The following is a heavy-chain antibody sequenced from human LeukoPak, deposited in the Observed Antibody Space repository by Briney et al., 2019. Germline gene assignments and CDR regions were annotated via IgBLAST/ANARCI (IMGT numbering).Heavy chain of an antibody. Sequence: PGGSLRLSCAASGFTFSSYSMNWVRQAPGKGLEWVSSISSSSSYIYYADSVKGRFTISRDNAKNSLYLQMNSLRAEVTAVYYCAREGIVVVSAADNYFDYWGQGTLVTVSS. V-gene: IGHV3-21*01. J-gene: IGHJ4*02. D-gene: IGHD2-2*01. CDR3: AREGIVVVSAADNYFDY. CDR2: ISSSSSYI. CDR1: GFTFSSYS.